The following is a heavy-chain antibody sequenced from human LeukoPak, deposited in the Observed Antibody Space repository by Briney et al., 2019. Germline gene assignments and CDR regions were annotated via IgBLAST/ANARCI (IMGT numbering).Heavy chain of an antibody. J-gene: IGHJ4*02. V-gene: IGHV3-30*04. D-gene: IGHD3-22*01. CDR1: GFTFSSYA. CDR2: TSYNGNNK. CDR3: AKGDNYYDSSGYYHVRALFDY. Sequence: GRSLRLSCVATGFTFSSYAMHWVRQAPGKGLEWVAGTSYNGNNKFYADSVKGRFSISRDNSKNTLYLQMDSLRAEDTAVYYCAKGDNYYDSSGYYHVRALFDYWGQGALVTVPS.